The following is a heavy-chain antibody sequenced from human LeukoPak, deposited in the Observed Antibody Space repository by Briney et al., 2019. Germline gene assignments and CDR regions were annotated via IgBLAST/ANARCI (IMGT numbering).Heavy chain of an antibody. D-gene: IGHD6-19*01. CDR3: ARAKSSGCD. CDR2: INHSGST. Sequence: SETLSLTCTVSGGSISSYYWSWIRQPPGKGLEWIGEINHSGSTNYNPSLKSRVTISVDTSKNQFSLKLSSVTAADTAVYYCARAKSSGCDWGQGTLVTVSS. CDR1: GGSISSYY. V-gene: IGHV4-34*01. J-gene: IGHJ4*02.